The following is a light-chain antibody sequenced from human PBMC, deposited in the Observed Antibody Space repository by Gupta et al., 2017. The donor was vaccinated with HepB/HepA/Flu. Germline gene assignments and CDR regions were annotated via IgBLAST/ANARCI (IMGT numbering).Light chain of an antibody. CDR3: NCRDSRENLYWV. CDR1: SLRNYY. CDR2: GKN. J-gene: IGLJ3*02. Sequence: SSELTQDPTVSVALGQTVRITCQGDSLRNYYASWYQQKPGQAPVLVMYGKNNRPSEIPDRFSGSSSGNRASLTITGAQAEDEADYYCNCRDSRENLYWVFGGGTKLTVL. V-gene: IGLV3-19*01.